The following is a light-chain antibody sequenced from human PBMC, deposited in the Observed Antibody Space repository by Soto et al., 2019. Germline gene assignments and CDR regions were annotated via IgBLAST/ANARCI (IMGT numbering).Light chain of an antibody. Sequence: QSVLTQTPSVSGAPGQTVTISCSGSHSNIGNHYVYWYQQVPGTTPKLLIYDSNKRPSGIPDRFYGYKSGTSATLGISGLQTGDEADYYRGTWDSGLSAGLFGGGTKLTVL. V-gene: IGLV1-51*01. CDR2: DSN. CDR3: GTWDSGLSAGL. CDR1: HSNIGNHY. J-gene: IGLJ3*02.